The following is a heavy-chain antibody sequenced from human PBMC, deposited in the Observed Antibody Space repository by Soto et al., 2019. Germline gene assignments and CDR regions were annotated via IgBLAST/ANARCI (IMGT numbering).Heavy chain of an antibody. J-gene: IGHJ6*02. D-gene: IGHD3-9*01. Sequence: SVKVSCKASGGTFSSYAISWVRQAPGQGLEWMGGIIPIFGTANYAQKFQGRVTITADKSTSTTYMELSSLRSEDTAVYYCARRRSDILTGYYTLGYYYGMDVWGQGTTVTVSS. V-gene: IGHV1-69*06. CDR3: ARRRSDILTGYYTLGYYYGMDV. CDR2: IIPIFGTA. CDR1: GGTFSSYA.